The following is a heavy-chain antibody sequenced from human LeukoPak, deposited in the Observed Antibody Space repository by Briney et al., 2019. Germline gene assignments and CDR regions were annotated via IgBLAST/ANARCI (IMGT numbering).Heavy chain of an antibody. Sequence: GGSLRLSCAASGFTLVDYWMSWVRQAPGKGLEWVSAISGSGGSTHYADSVKGRFTISRDNSKNTLYLQMNSLRAEDTAVFYCAKDQRTGTPGDVFDIWGQGTMVTVSS. D-gene: IGHD1-1*01. V-gene: IGHV3-23*01. CDR1: GFTLVDYW. CDR3: AKDQRTGTPGDVFDI. J-gene: IGHJ3*02. CDR2: ISGSGGST.